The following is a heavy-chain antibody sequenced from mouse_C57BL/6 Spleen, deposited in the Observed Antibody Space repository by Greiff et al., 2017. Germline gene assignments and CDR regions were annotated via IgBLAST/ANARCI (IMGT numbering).Heavy chain of an antibody. D-gene: IGHD2-4*01. Sequence: QVQLQQSGAELVRPGTSVKMSCKASGYTFTNYWIGWAKQRPGHGLEWIGDIYPGGGYTNYNEKFKGKATLTADKSSSTAYMQFSSLTSEDSAIYYCARYDYDARAPFDDWGQGTTLTVSS. J-gene: IGHJ2*01. V-gene: IGHV1-63*01. CDR2: IYPGGGYT. CDR1: GYTFTNYW. CDR3: ARYDYDARAPFDD.